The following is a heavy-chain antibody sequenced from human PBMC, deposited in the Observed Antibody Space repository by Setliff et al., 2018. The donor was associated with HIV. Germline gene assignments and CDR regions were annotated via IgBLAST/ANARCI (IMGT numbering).Heavy chain of an antibody. V-gene: IGHV1-69*10. J-gene: IGHJ4*02. Sequence: GASVKVSCKASGGTFSSYAISWVRQAPGQGLEWMGGIIPILGIANYAQKFQGRVTMTTDTSTSTAYMELRSLRSDDTAVYYCARDYCSSTTCEDYFDYWGQGTLVTVSS. CDR1: GGTFSSYA. CDR2: IIPILGIA. D-gene: IGHD2-2*01. CDR3: ARDYCSSTTCEDYFDY.